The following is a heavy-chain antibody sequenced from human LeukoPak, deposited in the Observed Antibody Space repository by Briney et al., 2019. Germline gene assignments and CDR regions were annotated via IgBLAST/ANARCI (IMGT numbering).Heavy chain of an antibody. Sequence: SETLSLTCAVYGGSFSGYYWSWIRQPPGKGLEWIGEINHSGSTNYNPSLKSRVTISVDTSKNQFSLKLSSVTAADTAVYYCASRGYSYDKIDYWGQGTLVTVSS. CDR3: ASRGYSYDKIDY. J-gene: IGHJ4*02. CDR1: GGSFSGYY. V-gene: IGHV4-34*01. CDR2: INHSGST. D-gene: IGHD5-18*01.